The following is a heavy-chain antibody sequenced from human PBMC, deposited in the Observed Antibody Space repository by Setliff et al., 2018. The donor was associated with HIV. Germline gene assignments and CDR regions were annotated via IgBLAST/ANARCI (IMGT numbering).Heavy chain of an antibody. V-gene: IGHV1-69*11. CDR1: GGTFRSYS. Sequence: GASVKVSCKASGGTFRSYSINWVRQAPGQGLEWMGTIIPFIDATHYAQSFQGRLTITADESSNTAYMELSSLRLHDTAVYYCAKAVVEMTTIAFGGPPGYWGQGTLVTVSS. CDR3: AKAVVEMTTIAFGGPPGY. J-gene: IGHJ4*02. D-gene: IGHD3-16*01. CDR2: IIPFIDAT.